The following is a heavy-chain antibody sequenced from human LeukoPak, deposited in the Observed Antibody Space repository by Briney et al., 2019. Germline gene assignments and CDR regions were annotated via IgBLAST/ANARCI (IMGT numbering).Heavy chain of an antibody. V-gene: IGHV4-34*01. Sequence: SETLSLTCAVYGGSFNGYYWSWIRQPPGKGLEWIGEINHSGSTNYNPSLKSRVTISVDTSKNQFSLKLSSVTAADTAVYYWARRGYSGITFLTWFDPWGQGTLVTVSS. D-gene: IGHD6-13*01. J-gene: IGHJ5*02. CDR3: ARRGYSGITFLTWFDP. CDR2: INHSGST. CDR1: GGSFNGYY.